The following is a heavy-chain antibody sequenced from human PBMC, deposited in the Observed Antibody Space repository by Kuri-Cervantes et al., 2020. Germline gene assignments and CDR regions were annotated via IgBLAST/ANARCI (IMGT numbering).Heavy chain of an antibody. Sequence: GGSLRLSCAASGFTFSSYAMSWVRQAPGKGLEWVSAISGSGGSTYYADSVKGRFTISRDNAKNSLYLQMNSLRDEDTAVYYCTTNRRWLQFPYYYGMDVWGQGTTVTVS. CDR2: ISGSGGST. CDR1: GFTFSSYA. CDR3: TTNRRWLQFPYYYGMDV. D-gene: IGHD5-24*01. J-gene: IGHJ6*02. V-gene: IGHV3-23*01.